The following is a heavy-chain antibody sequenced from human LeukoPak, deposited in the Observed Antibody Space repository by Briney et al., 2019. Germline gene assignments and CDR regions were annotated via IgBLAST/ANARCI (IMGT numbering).Heavy chain of an antibody. Sequence: ASVKVSCKASGYTFTSYGISWVRQAPGQGLEWMGWISAYIGNTNYAQKLQGRVTMTTDTSTSTAYMELSSLRSEDTAVYYCAREVYYDSSGYYNWGQGTLVTVSS. CDR1: GYTFTSYG. J-gene: IGHJ4*02. CDR2: ISAYIGNT. D-gene: IGHD3-22*01. V-gene: IGHV1-18*01. CDR3: AREVYYDSSGYYN.